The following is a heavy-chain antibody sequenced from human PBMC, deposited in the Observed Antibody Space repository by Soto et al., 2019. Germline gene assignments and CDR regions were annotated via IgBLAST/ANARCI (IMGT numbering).Heavy chain of an antibody. CDR1: GASVSSYF. V-gene: IGHV4-59*02. J-gene: IGHJ6*02. CDR3: ARVHSGCSSGHGLDV. D-gene: IGHD6-19*01. Sequence: PSETLSLTCTVSGASVSSYFWSWVRQPPGKGLEWIGYIYNSGRTNYNPSLKSRVTISLDTSDNDFSLRLTSLTAADTAAYYCARVHSGCSSGHGLDVWGQGTTVTVSS. CDR2: IYNSGRT.